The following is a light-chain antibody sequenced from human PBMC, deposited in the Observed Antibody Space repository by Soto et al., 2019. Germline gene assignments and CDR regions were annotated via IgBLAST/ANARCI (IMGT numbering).Light chain of an antibody. CDR3: QQYNNWPPLT. J-gene: IGKJ4*01. CDR2: GAS. V-gene: IGKV3-15*01. Sequence: EIVMTQSPATLSVSPGERATLSCRASQSVSSNLAWYQQKPGQAPRLLIYGASTRATGIPARFSGSGSGTELTPTISSLQSEDFAVYYRQQYNNWPPLTVGGETKVEIK. CDR1: QSVSSN.